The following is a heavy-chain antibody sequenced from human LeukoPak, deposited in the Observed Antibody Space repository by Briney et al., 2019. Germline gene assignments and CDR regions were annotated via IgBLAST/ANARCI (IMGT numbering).Heavy chain of an antibody. J-gene: IGHJ3*01. CDR1: GFNFNDYN. D-gene: IGHD1-14*01. V-gene: IGHV3-48*01. Sequence: GGSLRLSCAASGFNFNDYNMNWVRQAPGKGPEWLTYITNTGRTVHYVDSVKGRFTISRDNAKNSLYLQMNSLTTDDTAIYYCARPHTTNWPNDAFDLGGQGTLVTVSS. CDR3: ARPHTTNWPNDAFDL. CDR2: ITNTGRTV.